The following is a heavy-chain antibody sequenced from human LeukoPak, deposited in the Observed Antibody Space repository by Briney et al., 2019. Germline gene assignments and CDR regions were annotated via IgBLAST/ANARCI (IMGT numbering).Heavy chain of an antibody. J-gene: IGHJ4*02. CDR2: ISWDGGST. Sequence: GGSLRLSCAASGFSFDDYVMHWVRRAPGKGLEWVSLISWDGGSTYYADSVKGRFTISRDNSKNSLYLQMNSLRAEDTALYYCAKDIRGSTSWYGLDYWGQGTLVTVSS. D-gene: IGHD6-13*01. CDR3: AKDIRGSTSWYGLDY. CDR1: GFSFDDYV. V-gene: IGHV3-43D*03.